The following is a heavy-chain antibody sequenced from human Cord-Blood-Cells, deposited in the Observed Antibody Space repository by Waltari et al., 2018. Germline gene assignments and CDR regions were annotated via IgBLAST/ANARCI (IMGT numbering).Heavy chain of an antibody. V-gene: IGHV4-34*01. J-gene: IGHJ4*02. CDR2: INHRGST. CDR1: GGYFRGFD. Sequence: QVQLQQWGAGLVKPWETLTLTCTAYGGYFRGFDWSWISPPPGKGLVWIGEINHRGSTNYNPSLKSRVTISVDTSKNQFSLKLSSVTAADTAVYYCARGLYNWNDAPFDYWGQGTLVTVSS. CDR3: ARGLYNWNDAPFDY. D-gene: IGHD1-20*01.